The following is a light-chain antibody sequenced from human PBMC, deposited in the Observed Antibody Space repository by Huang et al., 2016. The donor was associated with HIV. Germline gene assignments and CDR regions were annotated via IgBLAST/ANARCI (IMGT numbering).Light chain of an antibody. Sequence: DIVMTQSPSSLSASVGDRVTITCQASQDITNYLNWYQQRPGKAPKVLIYDASSLEKGVPSRFSGSGSGKEFTFTISSLQPEDTATYYCQQYDNLPLTFGGGTKVEI. CDR2: DAS. CDR1: QDITNY. J-gene: IGKJ4*01. CDR3: QQYDNLPLT. V-gene: IGKV1-33*01.